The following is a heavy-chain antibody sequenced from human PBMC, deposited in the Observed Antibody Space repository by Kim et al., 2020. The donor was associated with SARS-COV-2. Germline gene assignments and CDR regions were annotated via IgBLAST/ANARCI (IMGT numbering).Heavy chain of an antibody. CDR1: GGSISSSSYY. CDR3: AGEMATILSYHYGMDV. Sequence: SETLSLTCTVSGGSISSSSYYWGWIRQPPGKGLEWIGSIYYSGSTYYNPSLKSRVTISVDTSKNQFSLKLSSVTAADTAVYYCAGEMATILSYHYGMDVWGQGTTVTVSS. D-gene: IGHD5-12*01. CDR2: IYYSGST. V-gene: IGHV4-39*01. J-gene: IGHJ6*02.